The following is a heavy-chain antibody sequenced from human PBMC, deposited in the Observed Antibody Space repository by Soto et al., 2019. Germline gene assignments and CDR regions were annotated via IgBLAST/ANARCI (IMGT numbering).Heavy chain of an antibody. D-gene: IGHD5-12*01. CDR2: TSAYNGNT. J-gene: IGHJ4*02. Sequence: QVQLVQSGAEVKKPGASVKVSCKASGYTFTSYGIIWVRQAPGQGLAWRGWTSAYNGNTNYAQKIQGRVTMTTDTPTSTAYMELRSLRSDDTAVDYCARDDIVASPDYWGQGTLVTVSS. CDR3: ARDDIVASPDY. V-gene: IGHV1-18*01. CDR1: GYTFTSYG.